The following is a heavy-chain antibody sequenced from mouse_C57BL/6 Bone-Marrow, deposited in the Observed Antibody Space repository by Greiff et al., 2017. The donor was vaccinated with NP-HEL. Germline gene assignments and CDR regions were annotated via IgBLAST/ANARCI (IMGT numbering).Heavy chain of an antibody. Sequence: QVQLQQPGAELVKPGASVKMSCKASGYTFTSYWITWVKQRPGQGLEWIGDIYPGSGSTNYNEKFKSKATLTVDTSSSTAYMQLSSLTSEDSAVYYCARIYDGYYLGFAYWGQGTLVTVSA. CDR2: IYPGSGST. J-gene: IGHJ3*01. V-gene: IGHV1-55*01. D-gene: IGHD2-3*01. CDR3: ARIYDGYYLGFAY. CDR1: GYTFTSYW.